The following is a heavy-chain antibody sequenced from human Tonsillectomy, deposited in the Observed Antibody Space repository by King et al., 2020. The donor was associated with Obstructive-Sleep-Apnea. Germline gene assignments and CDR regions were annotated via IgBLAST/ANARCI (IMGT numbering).Heavy chain of an antibody. CDR2: SNHSGSA. Sequence: VQLQQWGAGLLKPSETLSLTCAVYVGSFSDYYWSWIRQPPGKGLEWIGESNHSGSANYNPSLKGRVTISVDTSKSQFSLELSSVTAADTAVYYCARGSGAAAVNWFDPWGQGTLVAVSS. CDR3: ARGSGAAAVNWFDP. D-gene: IGHD6-13*01. V-gene: IGHV4-34*01. CDR1: VGSFSDYY. J-gene: IGHJ5*02.